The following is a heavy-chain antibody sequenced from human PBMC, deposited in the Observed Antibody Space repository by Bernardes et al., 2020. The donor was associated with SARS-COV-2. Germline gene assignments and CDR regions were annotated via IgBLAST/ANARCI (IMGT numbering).Heavy chain of an antibody. Sequence: GGSLRLSCSASGITVSSNYMSWVRQAPGKGLEWVSVIYSGGNTYYADSVKGRFTISRDNPKNTLHLQMNSLRAEDTAVYYCARGRDAYGTWGQGTLVTVSS. CDR2: IYSGGNT. J-gene: IGHJ5*02. CDR1: GITVSSNY. V-gene: IGHV3-66*01. D-gene: IGHD3-10*01. CDR3: ARGRDAYGT.